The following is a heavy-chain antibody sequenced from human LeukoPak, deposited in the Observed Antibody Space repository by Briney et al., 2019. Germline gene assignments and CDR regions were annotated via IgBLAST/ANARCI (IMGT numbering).Heavy chain of an antibody. CDR3: ARDQAVGIWEQWPDY. CDR2: IKQDGSEK. CDR1: GFTFSSYW. Sequence: GGSLRLSCAASGFTFSSYWMSWVRQAPGKGLEWVANIKQDGSEKYYVDSVKGRFTISRDNAKNSLYLQMNSLRAEDTAVYYCARDQAVGIWEQWPDYWGQGTLVTVSS. D-gene: IGHD6-19*01. J-gene: IGHJ4*02. V-gene: IGHV3-7*01.